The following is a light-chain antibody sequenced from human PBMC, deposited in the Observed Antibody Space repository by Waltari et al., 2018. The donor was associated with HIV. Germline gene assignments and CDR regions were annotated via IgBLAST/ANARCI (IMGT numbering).Light chain of an antibody. CDR1: SSDMSTYNR. Sequence: QSALTQPASVSGSPGQSITLSCTASSSDMSTYNRAYCYQQCPGKDPKLIIYEVCKRPSGVANRVSGSKSGNTSSLTISGLQAEDEADYYCISYTTTNYYVFGPGTWVTVL. V-gene: IGLV2-14*01. J-gene: IGLJ1*01. CDR3: ISYTTTNYYV. CDR2: EVC.